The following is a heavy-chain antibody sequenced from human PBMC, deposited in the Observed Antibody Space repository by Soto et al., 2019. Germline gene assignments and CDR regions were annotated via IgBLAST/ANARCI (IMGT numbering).Heavy chain of an antibody. J-gene: IGHJ5*02. Sequence: QVQLVESGGGVVQPGRSLRLSCAASGFTFSSYAMHWVRQAPGKGLEWVAVISYDGSNKYYADSVKGRCTISRDNSKNTLYLQMNSLRAEDTAVYYCAREYSGYGKKYNWFDPWGQGTLVTVSS. V-gene: IGHV3-30-3*01. CDR1: GFTFSSYA. CDR2: ISYDGSNK. CDR3: AREYSGYGKKYNWFDP. D-gene: IGHD5-12*01.